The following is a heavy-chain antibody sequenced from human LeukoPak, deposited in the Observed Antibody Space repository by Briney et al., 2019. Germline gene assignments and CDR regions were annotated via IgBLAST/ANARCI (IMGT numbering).Heavy chain of an antibody. J-gene: IGHJ4*02. D-gene: IGHD2-8*01. CDR2: SDSDGSST. CDR1: GFTFSSYD. CDR3: ARGRYCTNGVCSSFDY. Sequence: GGSLRLSCAASGFTFSSYDMTWVRQAPGKGLVWVSRSDSDGSSTSYADSVKGRFTISRDNAKNTLYLQMNSLRAEDTAMYYCARGRYCTNGVCSSFDYWGQGTLVTVSS. V-gene: IGHV3-74*01.